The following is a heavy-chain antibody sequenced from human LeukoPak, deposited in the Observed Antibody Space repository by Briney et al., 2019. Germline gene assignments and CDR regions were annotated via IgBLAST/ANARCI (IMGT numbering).Heavy chain of an antibody. V-gene: IGHV4-38-2*02. CDR1: GYSISSCYH. CDR2: IYHNERT. CDR3: AKDQPLFYFDGGASHPYNRFDP. D-gene: IGHD3-22*01. Sequence: SETLSLTCTVSGYSISSCYHWGWIRQPPGKGQEWIGSIYHNERTYYNPSLKSRVTISVDTSKNQFSLKLSSVTAADTAVYYCAKDQPLFYFDGGASHPYNRFDPWGQGTLVTVSP. J-gene: IGHJ5*02.